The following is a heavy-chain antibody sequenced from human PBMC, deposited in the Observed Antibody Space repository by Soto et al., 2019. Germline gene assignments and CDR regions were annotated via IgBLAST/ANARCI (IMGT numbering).Heavy chain of an antibody. Sequence: QVQLQESGPGLVKPSGTLSLTCAVSGGSISNKNWWSWVRQPPGKGLEWIGEFLHSGGTNYNPSLKSRVTISGDSSKNQFSLQLTSVTAANTAVYYCARNSAYNMDVWGQGTTVTVS. CDR3: ARNSAYNMDV. CDR1: GGSISNKNW. J-gene: IGHJ6*02. V-gene: IGHV4-4*02. D-gene: IGHD3-16*01. CDR2: FLHSGGT.